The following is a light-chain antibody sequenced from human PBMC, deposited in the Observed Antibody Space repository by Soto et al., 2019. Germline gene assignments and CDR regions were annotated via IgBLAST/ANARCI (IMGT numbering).Light chain of an antibody. Sequence: DIQMTQSPSTLSASVGDKVTITCRASQTISSWLAWYQQKPGKAPKLLIYDASSLESGVPSRFSGSGYGTELTITISSMQTDDFETYYCQQYNSYFRTFGQGTKVDIK. V-gene: IGKV1-5*01. CDR2: DAS. CDR1: QTISSW. CDR3: QQYNSYFRT. J-gene: IGKJ1*01.